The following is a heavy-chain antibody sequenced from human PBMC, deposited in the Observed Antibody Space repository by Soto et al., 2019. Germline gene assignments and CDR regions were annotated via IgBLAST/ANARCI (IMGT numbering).Heavy chain of an antibody. D-gene: IGHD1-7*01. CDR3: ARGTRTPYFYGMDV. V-gene: IGHV4-30-2*01. CDR1: GGSISSGGYS. CDR2: IYHSGST. J-gene: IGHJ6*01. Sequence: SETLSLTCAVSGGSISSGGYSWSWIRQPPGKGLEWIGYIYHSGSTYYNPSLKSRVTISVDRSKNQFSLKLSSVTAADTAVYYCARGTRTPYFYGMDVWGQGTTVTVAS.